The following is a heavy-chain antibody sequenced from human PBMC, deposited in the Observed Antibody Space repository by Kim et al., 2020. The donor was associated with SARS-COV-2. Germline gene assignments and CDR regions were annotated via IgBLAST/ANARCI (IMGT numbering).Heavy chain of an antibody. V-gene: IGHV4-4*07. J-gene: IGHJ4*02. D-gene: IGHD6-13*01. CDR3: AREERTGYSSSWLDY. Sequence: NPSLKSRVTMSVDTSKTHFSLKLSSVTAADTAVYYCAREERTGYSSSWLDYWGRGTLVTVSS.